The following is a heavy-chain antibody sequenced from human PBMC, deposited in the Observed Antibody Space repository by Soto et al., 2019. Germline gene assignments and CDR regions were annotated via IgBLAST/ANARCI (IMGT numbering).Heavy chain of an antibody. D-gene: IGHD5-12*01. J-gene: IGHJ4*02. CDR1: GFSLTTRGVA. CDR2: IFWDDDK. CDR3: AHRSRGYAYYFDQ. Sequence: QITLKESGPALVRPTQTRTLTCSFSGFSLTTRGVAVGWIRQPPGKALEWLALIFWDDDKWYSPSLRSRLTITEDTSKNKVVLTMTNMDPVDTATYYCAHRSRGYAYYFDQWGQGTLVTVSS. V-gene: IGHV2-5*02.